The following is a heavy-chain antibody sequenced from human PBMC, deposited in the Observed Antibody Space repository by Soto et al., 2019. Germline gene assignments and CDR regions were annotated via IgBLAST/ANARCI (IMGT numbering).Heavy chain of an antibody. V-gene: IGHV3-23*01. Sequence: GGSLRLSCAASGLTFRSYAISWFRQAPRRGLEWVSGISGSGGTTYYADSVKGRFTISRDNSKNTVYLQMKRLRADDTAVYYCAKVGSGADYYYYGLDVWGQGTTVTVSS. CDR1: GLTFRSYA. CDR2: ISGSGGTT. D-gene: IGHD7-27*01. CDR3: AKVGSGADYYYYGLDV. J-gene: IGHJ6*02.